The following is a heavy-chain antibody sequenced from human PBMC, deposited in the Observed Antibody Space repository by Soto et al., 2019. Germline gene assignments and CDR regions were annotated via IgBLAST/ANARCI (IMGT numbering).Heavy chain of an antibody. CDR2: MYYSGTT. D-gene: IGHD6-25*01. CDR1: GGSISSSDFS. V-gene: IGHV4-39*01. Sequence: SETLSLSCTVSGGSISSSDFSWGWLRQTPGKGREFIGSMYYSGTTYYNPSLKSRVTISVDTSKDQFTLKLISVTAADTAVYDCAVVDSTGNWFDPWGEGALVTVSS. J-gene: IGHJ5*02. CDR3: AVVDSTGNWFDP.